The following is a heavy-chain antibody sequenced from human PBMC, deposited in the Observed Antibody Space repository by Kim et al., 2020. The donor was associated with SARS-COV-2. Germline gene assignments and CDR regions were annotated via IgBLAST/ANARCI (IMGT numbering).Heavy chain of an antibody. CDR1: GGSISSGSYY. V-gene: IGHV4-61*02. Sequence: SETLSLTCTVSGGSISSGSYYWSWIRQPAGKGLEWIGRIYTSGSTNYNPSLKSRVTISVDTSKNQFSLKLSSVTAADTAVYYCARVHILTGYYDWYFDLWGRGTLVTVSS. D-gene: IGHD3-9*01. CDR3: ARVHILTGYYDWYFDL. J-gene: IGHJ2*01. CDR2: IYTSGST.